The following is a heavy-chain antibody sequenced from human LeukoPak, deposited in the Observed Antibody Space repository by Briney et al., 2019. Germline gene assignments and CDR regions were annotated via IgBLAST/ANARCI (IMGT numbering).Heavy chain of an antibody. CDR3: ARPYSSSYWFDP. CDR1: GGSISSSSYY. V-gene: IGHV4-39*01. D-gene: IGHD6-13*01. Sequence: NPSETLSLTCTVSGGSISSSSYYWGWIRQPPGKGLEWIGSIYYSGSTYYNPSLKSRVTISVDTSKNQFSLKLSSVTAADTAVYYCARPYSSSYWFDPWGQGTLVTVSS. CDR2: IYYSGST. J-gene: IGHJ5*02.